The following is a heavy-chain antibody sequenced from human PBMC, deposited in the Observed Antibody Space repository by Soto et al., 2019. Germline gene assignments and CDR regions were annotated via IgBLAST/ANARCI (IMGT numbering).Heavy chain of an antibody. CDR2: IWYDGSNK. CDR3: ARDQGTVTTFYYYYGMDV. Sequence: GGSLRLSCAASGFTFRSYGMHWVRQAPGKGLGWVAVIWYDGSNKYYADSVKGRFTISRDNSKNTLYLQMNSLRAEDTAVYYCARDQGTVTTFYYYYGMDVWGQGTTVTVSS. V-gene: IGHV3-33*01. D-gene: IGHD4-4*01. J-gene: IGHJ6*02. CDR1: GFTFRSYG.